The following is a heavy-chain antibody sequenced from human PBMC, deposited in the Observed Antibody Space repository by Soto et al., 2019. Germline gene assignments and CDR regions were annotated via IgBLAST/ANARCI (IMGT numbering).Heavy chain of an antibody. CDR2: ISPHNAKT. D-gene: IGHD4-17*01. V-gene: IGHV1-18*01. Sequence: QAPLVQSGPEVKEPGASVKVSCKASGYTFSSRGIYWVRQAPGQGLEWMGWISPHNAKTHYAQSLQGRVTLTTDTSTRTAYMDLRSLRSDDTAVYYCVREAGDYDWYFDLWGRGTPVTVSS. CDR1: GYTFSSRG. J-gene: IGHJ2*01. CDR3: VREAGDYDWYFDL.